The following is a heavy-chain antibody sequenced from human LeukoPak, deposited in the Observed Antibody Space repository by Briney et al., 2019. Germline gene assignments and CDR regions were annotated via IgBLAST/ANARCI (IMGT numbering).Heavy chain of an antibody. J-gene: IGHJ5*02. Sequence: GGSLRLSCATSGFTFSSYGMHWVRQAPGTGLEWVAFIRSDGSNKNYADSVKGRFTISRDNSKNTLYLQMNSLRPDDTAVYYCAKDYSKTSYYGSGTYYRPNWFDPWGQGTLVTVSS. CDR1: GFTFSSYG. D-gene: IGHD3-10*01. CDR2: IRSDGSNK. V-gene: IGHV3-30*02. CDR3: AKDYSKTSYYGSGTYYRPNWFDP.